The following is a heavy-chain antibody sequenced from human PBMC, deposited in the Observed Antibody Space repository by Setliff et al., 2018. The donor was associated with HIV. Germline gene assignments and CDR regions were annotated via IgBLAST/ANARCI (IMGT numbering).Heavy chain of an antibody. CDR3: VTDRERNLPQ. V-gene: IGHV3-7*01. Sequence: PGGSLRLSCVASGFTFSTYWMTWVRQAPEKGMEWVASIKEDGSEEYYVDSVKGRFTISRDNAKNSLYLQMNSLRAEDTAVYYCVTDRERNLPQWGQGTLVTVSS. J-gene: IGHJ4*02. CDR2: IKEDGSEE. D-gene: IGHD1-1*01. CDR1: GFTFSTYW.